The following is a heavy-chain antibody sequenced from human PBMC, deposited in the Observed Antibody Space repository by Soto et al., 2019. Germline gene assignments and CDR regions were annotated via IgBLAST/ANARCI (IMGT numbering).Heavy chain of an antibody. CDR1: GFTFSSYG. Sequence: QVQLVESGGGVVQPGRSLRLSCAASGFTFSSYGMHWVRQAPGKGLEWVAVIWYDGSNKYYADSVKGRFTISRDNSKNTLYLQMNSLRAEDTAVYYCASAPPTAAAGTYYYYGMDVWGQGTTVTVSS. CDR3: ASAPPTAAAGTYYYYGMDV. CDR2: IWYDGSNK. V-gene: IGHV3-33*01. D-gene: IGHD6-13*01. J-gene: IGHJ6*02.